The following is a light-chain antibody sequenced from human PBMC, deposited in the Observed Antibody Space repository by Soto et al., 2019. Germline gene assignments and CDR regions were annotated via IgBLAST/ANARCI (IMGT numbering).Light chain of an antibody. J-gene: IGLJ1*01. CDR1: SSHIGAGYD. CDR3: QSYDSSLSAPYV. Sequence: QSVLTQPPSASGAPVQRVTISCTGSSSHIGAGYDVHWYQQLPGTAPKLLIYGNSNRPSGVPDRFSGSKSGTSASLAITGLQAEDEADYYCQSYDSSLSAPYVFGTGTRSPS. CDR2: GNS. V-gene: IGLV1-40*01.